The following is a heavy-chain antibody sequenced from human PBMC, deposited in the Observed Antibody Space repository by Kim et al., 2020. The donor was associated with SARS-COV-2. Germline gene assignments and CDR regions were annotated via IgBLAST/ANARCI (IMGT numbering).Heavy chain of an antibody. J-gene: IGHJ1*01. CDR3: ALRGSGSYYTIQH. V-gene: IGHV1-46*01. CDR1: GYTFTSYY. CDR2: INPSGGST. D-gene: IGHD3-10*01. Sequence: ASVKVSCKASGYTFTSYYMHWVRQAPGQGLEWIGIINPSGGSTSYAQKFQGRVTMTRDTSTSTVYMELSSLRSEDTAVYYCALRGSGSYYTIQHWGQGTLVTVSS.